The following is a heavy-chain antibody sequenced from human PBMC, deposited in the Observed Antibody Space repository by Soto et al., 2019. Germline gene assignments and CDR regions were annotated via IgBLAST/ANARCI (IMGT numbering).Heavy chain of an antibody. CDR1: GGSINSGDYY. CDR2: IYDSGST. Sequence: SETLSLTCTVSGGSINSGDYYWSWIRQPPGKGLEWVGYIYDSGSTFYNPSLRSRVTISVDTSKNQFSLKLSSVTAADTAVYYCARDPGDSGSSMGYFDYWGQGTLVTVSS. J-gene: IGHJ4*02. D-gene: IGHD1-26*01. V-gene: IGHV4-30-4*01. CDR3: ARDPGDSGSSMGYFDY.